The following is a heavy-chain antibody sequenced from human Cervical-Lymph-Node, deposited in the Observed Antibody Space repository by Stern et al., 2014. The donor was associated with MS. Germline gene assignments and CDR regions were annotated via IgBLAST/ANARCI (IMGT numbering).Heavy chain of an antibody. CDR3: AREGSVTNALDI. V-gene: IGHV1-2*06. J-gene: IGHJ3*02. CDR2: INPHNGGT. Sequence: VQLVQSGAEVKNPGASVRVSCKASGYTFTDYYFHWVRQSSGQGLEWMGRINPHNGGTDYAQKFQGRVTITRDRSINTAYMHLSSLTSDDAAVYYCAREGSVTNALDIWGKGTMVSVSS. CDR1: GYTFTDYY. D-gene: IGHD3-10*01.